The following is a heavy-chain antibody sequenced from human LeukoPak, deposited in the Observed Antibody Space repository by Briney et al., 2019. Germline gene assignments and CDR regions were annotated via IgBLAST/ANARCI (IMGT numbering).Heavy chain of an antibody. D-gene: IGHD4-23*01. CDR2: ISSSSSYI. Sequence: GGSLRLSCAASGFTFSSYCMNWVRQAPGKGLEWVSSISSSSSYIYYADSVKGRFTISRDNSKNTLYLQINSLRAEDTAVYYCAKEGRWLDSWGQGTLVTVS. CDR1: GFTFSSYC. V-gene: IGHV3-21*01. J-gene: IGHJ4*02. CDR3: AKEGRWLDS.